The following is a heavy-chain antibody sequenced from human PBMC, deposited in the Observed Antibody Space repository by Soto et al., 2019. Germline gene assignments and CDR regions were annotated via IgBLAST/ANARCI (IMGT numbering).Heavy chain of an antibody. V-gene: IGHV3-73*01. J-gene: IGHJ4*02. CDR3: ARHGNFDTPDC. D-gene: IGHD3-22*01. Sequence: PGGSLRLSCAASGFTFSGSPMHWVRQASGKGLEWVGRIRSKTNNYATAYAASVKGRFTISRDDSKNTAYLQMNSLKTDDTAVYYCARHGNFDTPDCWGQGTLVTVSS. CDR2: IRSKTNNYAT. CDR1: GFTFSGSP.